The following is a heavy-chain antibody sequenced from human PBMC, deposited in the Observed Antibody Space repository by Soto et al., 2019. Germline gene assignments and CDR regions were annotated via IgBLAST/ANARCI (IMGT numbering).Heavy chain of an antibody. CDR3: ATHQHNVDIVATSPDAFDI. CDR1: GGSISSYY. V-gene: IGHV4-59*01. J-gene: IGHJ3*02. CDR2: IYYSGST. D-gene: IGHD5-12*01. Sequence: QVQLQESGPGLVKPSETLSLTCTVSGGSISSYYWSWIRQPPGKGLEWIGYIYYSGSTNYNPSLKSRVTISVDTSKNQFSLKLSSVTAADTAVYYCATHQHNVDIVATSPDAFDIWGQGTMVTVSS.